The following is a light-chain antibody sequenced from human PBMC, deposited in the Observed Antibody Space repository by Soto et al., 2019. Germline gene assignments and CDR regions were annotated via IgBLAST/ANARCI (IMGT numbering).Light chain of an antibody. Sequence: DIQMTQSPSTLSASVGDRVTITCRASQSISSWLAWYQQKPGKAPKLLIYKASSLESGVPSRFSGRGSGTEFTLPITSLQPDDFATYYCHQYNSYSRYTFGQGTKLEIK. CDR3: HQYNSYSRYT. CDR1: QSISSW. J-gene: IGKJ2*01. V-gene: IGKV1-5*03. CDR2: KAS.